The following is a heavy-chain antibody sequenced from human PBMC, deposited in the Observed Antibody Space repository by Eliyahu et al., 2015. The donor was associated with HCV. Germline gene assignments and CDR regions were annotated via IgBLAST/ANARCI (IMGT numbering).Heavy chain of an antibody. CDR2: ISWNSGSI. CDR3: AKDSVEDYGDKGMDV. CDR1: GFTFDDYA. D-gene: IGHD4-17*01. V-gene: IGHV3-9*01. J-gene: IGHJ6*02. Sequence: EVQLVESGGGLVQPGRSLRLSXAASGFTFDDYAMHWVQQAPGKGLXWVSGISWNSGSIGYADSVKGRFTISRDNAKNSLYLQMNSLRAEDTALYYCAKDSVEDYGDKGMDVWGQGTTVTVSS.